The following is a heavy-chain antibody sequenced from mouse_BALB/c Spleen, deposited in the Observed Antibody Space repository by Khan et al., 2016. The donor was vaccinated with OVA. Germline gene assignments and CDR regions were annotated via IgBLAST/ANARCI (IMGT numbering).Heavy chain of an antibody. V-gene: IGHV2-6-1*01. J-gene: IGHJ1*01. CDR2: IWSDGHT. Sequence: QVQLKESGPGLVAPSQSLSITCTISGFSLTSYGVHWVRQPPGKGLEWLVVIWSDGHTTYNSAPKSRLSISKDNSKSQDFLKMNSPQTDDTAMYSCSRHGYYGNYGPYFDVWGAGTTVTVSS. D-gene: IGHD2-1*01. CDR3: SRHGYYGNYGPYFDV. CDR1: GFSLTSYG.